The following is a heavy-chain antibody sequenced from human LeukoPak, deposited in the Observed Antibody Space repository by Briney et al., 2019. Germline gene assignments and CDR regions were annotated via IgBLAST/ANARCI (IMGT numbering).Heavy chain of an antibody. CDR2: LYSGGST. CDR3: ARVSPFDY. Sequence: GSLRLSRAASGFTVSSNYMSWVRQAPGKGLEWVSVLYSGGSTYYADSVNGRFTMSRDNSKNTVYLQMNGLRVEDTAVYYCARVSPFDYWGQGTQVTVSS. CDR1: GFTVSSNY. V-gene: IGHV3-66*01. J-gene: IGHJ4*02.